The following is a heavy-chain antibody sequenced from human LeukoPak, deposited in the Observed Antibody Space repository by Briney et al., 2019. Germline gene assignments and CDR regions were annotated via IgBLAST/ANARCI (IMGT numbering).Heavy chain of an antibody. CDR2: IIPIFGTA. D-gene: IGHD3-10*01. J-gene: IGHJ4*02. V-gene: IGHV1-69*01. CDR3: ARGLTYYYAPGSSSFDY. Sequence: ASVKVSCKASGGTFSSYAISWVRQAPGQGLEWMGGIIPIFGTANYAQKFQARVTITADESTSTAYMELSSLRSEDTAVYYCARGLTYYYAPGSSSFDYWGQGTLVTVSS. CDR1: GGTFSSYA.